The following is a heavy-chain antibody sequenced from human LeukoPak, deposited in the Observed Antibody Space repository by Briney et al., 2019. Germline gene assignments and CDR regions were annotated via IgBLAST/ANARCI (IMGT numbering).Heavy chain of an antibody. V-gene: IGHV3-23*01. D-gene: IGHD3-22*01. CDR1: GFTFSNYA. CDR3: AKYFYDSSTYSFDY. Sequence: QPGGSLRLSCAASGFTFSNYAMSWVRQAPGKGLELVSSIGSGGTTHYADSVKGRFTISRDNSKNTLFLQMNSLRAEDTAVYYCAKYFYDSSTYSFDYWGQGTLVTVSS. CDR2: IGSGGTT. J-gene: IGHJ4*02.